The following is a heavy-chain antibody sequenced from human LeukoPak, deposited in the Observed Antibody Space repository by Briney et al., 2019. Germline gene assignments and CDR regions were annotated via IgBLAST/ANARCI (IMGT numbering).Heavy chain of an antibody. V-gene: IGHV3-20*04. CDR3: ARDLLGWELHYFDY. CDR2: IYWTGGST. CDR1: GLTFDDSG. J-gene: IGHJ4*02. Sequence: GGSLRLSCAASGLTFDDSGMSWVRHAPAKGLEWVSGIYWTGGSTVYADSVKGRFTISRDNAKNSLYLQMNSLRAEDTAVYYCARDLLGWELHYFDYWGQGTLVTVSS. D-gene: IGHD1-26*01.